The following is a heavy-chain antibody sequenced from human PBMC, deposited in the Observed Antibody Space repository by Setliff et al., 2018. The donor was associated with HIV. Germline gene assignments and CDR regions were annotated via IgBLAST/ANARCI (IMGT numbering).Heavy chain of an antibody. CDR1: GGSISSGDYY. J-gene: IGHJ4*02. CDR3: ARAPPYKWEPSQDY. CDR2: IYYSGST. V-gene: IGHV4-30-4*08. D-gene: IGHD1-26*01. Sequence: TSETLSLTCTVSGGSISSGDYYWSWIRQPPGKGLEWIGYIYYSGSTYYNPSLKSRVTISVDTSKNQFSLKLSSVTAADTAVYYCARAPPYKWEPSQDYWGQGTQVTVSS.